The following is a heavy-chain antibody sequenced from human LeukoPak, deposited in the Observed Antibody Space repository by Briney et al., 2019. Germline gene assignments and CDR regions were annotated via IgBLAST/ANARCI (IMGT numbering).Heavy chain of an antibody. CDR3: TTDHSNLDY. V-gene: IGHV3-9*01. CDR1: GFTFDDYA. CDR2: ISWNSGSI. Sequence: GGSLRLSCAASGFTFDDYAMHWVRQAPGKGLEWVSGISWNSGSIGYADSVKGRFTISRDNAKNSLYLQMNSLKTEDTAVYYCTTDHSNLDYWGQGTLVTVSS. D-gene: IGHD2/OR15-2a*01. J-gene: IGHJ4*02.